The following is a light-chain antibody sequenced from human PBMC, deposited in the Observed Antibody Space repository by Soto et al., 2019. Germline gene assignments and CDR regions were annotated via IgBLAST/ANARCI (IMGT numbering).Light chain of an antibody. Sequence: QAVVTQSSSASASLGSSVNLTCTLSSGHSIYTIAWHQQQPGKAPRYLMKLESGGTYQKGSGVPDRFSGSSSGADRYLTISNLQFEDEADYYCETWDSKTWVFGGGTKLTVL. V-gene: IGLV4-60*02. CDR2: LESGGTY. CDR1: SGHSIYT. CDR3: ETWDSKTWV. J-gene: IGLJ2*01.